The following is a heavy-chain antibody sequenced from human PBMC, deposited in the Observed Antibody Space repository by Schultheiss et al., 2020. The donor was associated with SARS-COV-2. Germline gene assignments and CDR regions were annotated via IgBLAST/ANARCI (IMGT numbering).Heavy chain of an antibody. D-gene: IGHD3-9*01. CDR3: AKGGRYFVYQGAEGMDV. Sequence: GGSLRLSCAASGFTFSSYAMHWVRQAPGKGLEWVTVISYDGSNKYYADSVKGRFTISRDNSKNTLYLQMNSLRAEDTAVYYCAKGGRYFVYQGAEGMDVWGQGTTVTVSS. J-gene: IGHJ6*02. CDR2: ISYDGSNK. CDR1: GFTFSSYA. V-gene: IGHV3-30*04.